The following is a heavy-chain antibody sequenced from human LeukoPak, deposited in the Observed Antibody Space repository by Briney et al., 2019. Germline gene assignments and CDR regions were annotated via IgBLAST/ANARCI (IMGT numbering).Heavy chain of an antibody. V-gene: IGHV1-69*13. CDR2: IIPIFGTA. D-gene: IGHD2-2*01. J-gene: IGHJ6*02. Sequence: ASVKVSCQASGGTFSSYAISWVRQAPGQGLEWMGGIIPIFGTANYAQKFQGRVTITADESTSTAYMELSSLRSEDTAVYYCARVKCSSTSCYNYGMDVWGQGTTVTVSS. CDR3: ARVKCSSTSCYNYGMDV. CDR1: GGTFSSYA.